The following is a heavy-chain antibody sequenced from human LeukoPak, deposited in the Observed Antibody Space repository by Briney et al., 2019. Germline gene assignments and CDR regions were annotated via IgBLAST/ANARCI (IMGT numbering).Heavy chain of an antibody. CDR2: IRYDGSNK. J-gene: IGHJ4*02. Sequence: GGSLRLSCAASGFTFSSYGMHWVRQAPGKGLEWVAFIRYDGSNKYYADSVKGRFTISRDNSKNTLYLQMNSLRAEDTAVYYCAKARLWYQLLSDYWGQGTLVTVSS. CDR1: GFTFSSYG. CDR3: AKARLWYQLLSDY. D-gene: IGHD2-2*01. V-gene: IGHV3-30*02.